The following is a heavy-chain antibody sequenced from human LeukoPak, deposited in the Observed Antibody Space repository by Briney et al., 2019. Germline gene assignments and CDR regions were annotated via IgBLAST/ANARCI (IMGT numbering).Heavy chain of an antibody. CDR3: ARERYDYVWGSYREFDY. V-gene: IGHV1-18*01. J-gene: IGHJ4*02. CDR1: GYTFTSYD. Sequence: ASVKVSCKASGYTFTSYDINWVRQAPGQGLEWMGWISAYNGNTNYAQKLQGRVTMTTDTSTSTAYMELRSLRSDDTAVYYCARERYDYVWGSYREFDYWGQGTLVTVSS. CDR2: ISAYNGNT. D-gene: IGHD3-16*02.